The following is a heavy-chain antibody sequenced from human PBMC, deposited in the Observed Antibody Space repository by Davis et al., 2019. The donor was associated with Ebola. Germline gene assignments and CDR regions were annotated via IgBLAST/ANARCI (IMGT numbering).Heavy chain of an antibody. D-gene: IGHD6-19*01. Sequence: ASVKVSCKASGYTFSGYYMHWVRQAPGQGLEWMGWINPNSGGTKYAQKFQGWVTMTRNTSISTAYMELSSLRSEDTAVYYCARGHGSGWFNWYFDLWGRGTLVTVSS. V-gene: IGHV1-2*04. CDR1: GYTFSGYY. CDR3: ARGHGSGWFNWYFDL. J-gene: IGHJ2*01. CDR2: INPNSGGT.